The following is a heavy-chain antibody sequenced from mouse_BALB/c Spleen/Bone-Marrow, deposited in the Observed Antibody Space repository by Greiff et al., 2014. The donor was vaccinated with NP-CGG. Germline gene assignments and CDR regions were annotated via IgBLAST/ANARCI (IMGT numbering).Heavy chain of an antibody. Sequence: VKLVESGPELVKPGASVRISCKASGYTFTSYYIHWVKQRPGQGLEWIGWIYPGNVNTKYNEKFKGKATLTADKSSSTAYMQLSSLTSGDSAVYFCARDTMDYWGQGTSVTVPS. CDR3: ARDTMDY. CDR1: GYTFTSYY. V-gene: IGHV1S56*01. CDR2: IYPGNVNT. J-gene: IGHJ4*01.